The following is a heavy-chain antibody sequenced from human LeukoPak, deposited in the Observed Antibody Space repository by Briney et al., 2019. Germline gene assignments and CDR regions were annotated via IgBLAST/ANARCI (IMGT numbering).Heavy chain of an antibody. J-gene: IGHJ4*02. Sequence: SETLSLTCTVSGGSMSSYYWSWIRQPPGKGLEWIGYIYYSGNTNYNPSLKSRVTISVDTSKNQFSLKLSSVTAADTAVYYCARGGFDGSGSFYYFDYWGQGTLVTVSS. D-gene: IGHD3-10*01. CDR2: IYYSGNT. CDR3: ARGGFDGSGSFYYFDY. V-gene: IGHV4-59*12. CDR1: GGSMSSYY.